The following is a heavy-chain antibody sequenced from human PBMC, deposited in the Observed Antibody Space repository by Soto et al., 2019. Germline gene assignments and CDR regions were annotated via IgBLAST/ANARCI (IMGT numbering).Heavy chain of an antibody. J-gene: IGHJ5*02. D-gene: IGHD3-9*01. CDR1: GFTFSEYS. CDR2: ISSDGDIT. V-gene: IGHV3-64D*06. CDR3: VKVSTFYDILTGYYSTNFFDP. Sequence: PGGSLRLSCSASGFTFSEYSMHRVRQAPGKGLQYVSTISSDGDITYNADSVKGRFTISRDNSKNTLYLQMNSLRPEDTAVYYCVKVSTFYDILTGYYSTNFFDPWGQGTLVTVSS.